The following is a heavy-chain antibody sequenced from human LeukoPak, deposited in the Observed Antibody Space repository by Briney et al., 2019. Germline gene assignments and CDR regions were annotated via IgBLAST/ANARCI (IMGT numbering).Heavy chain of an antibody. D-gene: IGHD3-22*01. V-gene: IGHV1-69*05. CDR3: AREKGYYYDSSGYPRPDAFDI. CDR2: IIPIFGTA. CDR1: GGTFSSYA. Sequence: SVKVSCKASGGTFSSYAISWVRQAPGQGLEWMGGIIPIFGTANYAQKFQGRVTVTTDESTSTAYMELSILRSEDTAVYYCAREKGYYYDSSGYPRPDAFDIWGQGTMVTVSS. J-gene: IGHJ3*02.